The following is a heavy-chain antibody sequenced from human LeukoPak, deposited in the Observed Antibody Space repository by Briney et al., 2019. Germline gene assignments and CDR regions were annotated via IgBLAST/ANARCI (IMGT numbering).Heavy chain of an antibody. CDR1: GFTLSDYW. J-gene: IGHJ4*02. D-gene: IGHD7-27*01. CDR3: AAWGLYNY. CDR2: INLHGSVK. V-gene: IGHV3-7*01. Sequence: PGGSLRLSCAASGFTLSDYWMNWVRQAPGKGLEWVANINLHGSVKLHVDSVEGRFTTSRDNAKNSLFLQMTSLKVEDTAVYYCAAWGLYNYWGQGTLVTVSS.